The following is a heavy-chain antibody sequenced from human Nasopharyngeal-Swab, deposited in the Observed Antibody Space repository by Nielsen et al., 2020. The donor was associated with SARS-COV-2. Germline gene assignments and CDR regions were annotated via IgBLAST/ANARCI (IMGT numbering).Heavy chain of an antibody. CDR1: GFTFSSYS. Sequence: LSLTCAASGFTFSSYSMNWVRQAPGKGLEWVSSISSSSSYIYYADSVKGRFTISRDNAKNSLYLQMNSLRAEDTAVYYCAKGGPPGSIAAALGYYYGMDVWGQGTTVTVSS. J-gene: IGHJ6*02. CDR3: AKGGPPGSIAAALGYYYGMDV. D-gene: IGHD6-13*01. V-gene: IGHV3-21*01. CDR2: ISSSSSYI.